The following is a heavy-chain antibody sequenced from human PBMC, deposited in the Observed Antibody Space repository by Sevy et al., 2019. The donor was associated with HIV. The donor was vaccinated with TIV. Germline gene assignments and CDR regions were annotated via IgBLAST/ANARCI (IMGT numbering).Heavy chain of an antibody. D-gene: IGHD4-17*01. CDR3: AKAPGRCPYGDYDYYYMDV. J-gene: IGHJ6*03. CDR1: GFTFSSYG. CDR2: IWYDGGIQ. V-gene: IGHV3-33*06. Sequence: GGSLRLSCAASGFTFSSYGMHWVRQAPGKGLEWVAVIWYDGGIQYYADSVKGRFTISRDNSKNTLYLQMNSLRAEDTAVYYCAKAPGRCPYGDYDYYYMDVWGKGTTVTVSS.